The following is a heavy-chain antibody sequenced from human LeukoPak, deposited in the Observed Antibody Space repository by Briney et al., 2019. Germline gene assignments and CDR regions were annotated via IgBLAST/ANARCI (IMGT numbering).Heavy chain of an antibody. CDR3: ARSGTVGAMPV. J-gene: IGHJ4*02. Sequence: PSETLSLTCTVSGGFLSNYYWSWIRLPPGKGLEWIGYIYYSGSTNYNPSLKSRVTISVDTSKNQFSLKLSSVTAADTAVYCCARSGTVGAMPVWGQGTLVTVSS. D-gene: IGHD1-26*01. CDR2: IYYSGST. V-gene: IGHV4-59*08. CDR1: GGFLSNYY.